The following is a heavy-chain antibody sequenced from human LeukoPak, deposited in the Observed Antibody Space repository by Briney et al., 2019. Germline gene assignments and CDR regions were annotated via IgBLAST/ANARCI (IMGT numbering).Heavy chain of an antibody. V-gene: IGHV3-30*18. CDR1: GFTFSTFG. Sequence: PGRSLRLSCAASGFTFSTFGIHWVRQAPGKGLEWVAAISPDGNNEYYIDSVKGRFTVSRDNSKNMIYLQMNSQRGEDSAVYYCAKVNNYDDYWGQGTLVTVSS. CDR2: ISPDGNNE. D-gene: IGHD1/OR15-1a*01. J-gene: IGHJ4*02. CDR3: AKVNNYDDY.